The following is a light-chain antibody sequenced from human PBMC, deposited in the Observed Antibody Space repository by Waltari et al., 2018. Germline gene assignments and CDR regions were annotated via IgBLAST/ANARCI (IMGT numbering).Light chain of an antibody. J-gene: IGKJ2*01. CDR2: WAS. CDR1: QSLLYSSNNKNY. CDR3: QQYYGTPPYT. V-gene: IGKV4-1*01. Sequence: DIVMTQSPDSLAVSLGERATINCKSSQSLLYSSNNKNYLAWYQQKLGQPPKLLFYWASTGESGVPDRFSGSGSGTDFTLTISSLQAEDVAVYYCQQYYGTPPYTFGQGTKLEIK.